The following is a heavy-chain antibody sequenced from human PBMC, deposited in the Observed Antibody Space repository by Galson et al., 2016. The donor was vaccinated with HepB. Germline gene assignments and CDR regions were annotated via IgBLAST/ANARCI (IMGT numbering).Heavy chain of an antibody. CDR1: GHTFNNYN. Sequence: SVKVSCKASGHTFNNYNIHWLRQAPGQSLEWLGWINFGSGDTTYSQKFQGRLTITRDTSATTAYMELSGLGSEDTAVYFCAKGAGGYYDHWGQGTLVTVSS. V-gene: IGHV1-3*01. CDR3: AKGAGGYYDH. CDR2: INFGSGDT. J-gene: IGHJ4*02. D-gene: IGHD4/OR15-4a*01.